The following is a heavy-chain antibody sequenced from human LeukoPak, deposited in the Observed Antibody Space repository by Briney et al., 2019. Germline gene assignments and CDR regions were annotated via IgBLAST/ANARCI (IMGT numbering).Heavy chain of an antibody. V-gene: IGHV1-24*01. CDR1: GYTLTELS. J-gene: IGHJ4*02. Sequence: ASVKVSCKVSGYTLTELSMHWVRQAPGKGLEWMGGFDPEDGETIYAQKFQGRVTMTRDTSTSTVYMELSSLRSDDTAVYFCARDKGMRGSGVGAKVSDYWGQGTLVTVSS. CDR3: ARDKGMRGSGVGAKVSDY. CDR2: FDPEDGET. D-gene: IGHD1-26*01.